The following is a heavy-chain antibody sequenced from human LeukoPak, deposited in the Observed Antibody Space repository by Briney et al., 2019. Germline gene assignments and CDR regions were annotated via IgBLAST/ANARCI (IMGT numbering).Heavy chain of an antibody. V-gene: IGHV4-34*01. CDR1: GGSFSGYY. J-gene: IGHJ4*02. Sequence: SETLSLTCAVYGGSFSGYYWSWIRQPPGMGLEWIGEINHSGSTNYNPSLKSRVTISVDTSKNQFSLKLSSVTAADTAVYYCARGISARGVGFFDYWGQGTLVTVSS. CDR2: INHSGST. D-gene: IGHD6-6*01. CDR3: ARGISARGVGFFDY.